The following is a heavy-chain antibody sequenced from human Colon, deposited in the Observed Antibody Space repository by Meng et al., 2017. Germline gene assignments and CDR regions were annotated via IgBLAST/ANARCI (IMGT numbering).Heavy chain of an antibody. D-gene: IGHD6-25*01. J-gene: IGHJ4*02. CDR1: GFTFSSFW. CDR3: TGDER. CDR2: IKAEGSMK. V-gene: IGHV3-7*01. Sequence: GESLKISCAGSGFTFSSFWMGWARQAPGKGLEFVANIKAEGSMKNYVDSVKGRFTISRDNAKNSLYLQMDSLRAEDTAVYYCTGDERWAQGTLVTVSS.